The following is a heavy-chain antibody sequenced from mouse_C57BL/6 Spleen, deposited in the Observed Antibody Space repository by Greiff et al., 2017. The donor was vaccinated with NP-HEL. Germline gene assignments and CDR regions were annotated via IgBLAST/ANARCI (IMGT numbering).Heavy chain of an antibody. D-gene: IGHD2-1*01. Sequence: QVQLKQSGPELVKPGASVKISCKASGYAFSSSWMNWVKQRPGKGLEWIGRIYPGDGDTNYNGKFKGKATLTADKSSSTAYMQLSSLTSEDSAVYFCANYGNYGYFDVWGTGTTVTVSS. V-gene: IGHV1-82*01. CDR1: GYAFSSSW. CDR3: ANYGNYGYFDV. J-gene: IGHJ1*03. CDR2: IYPGDGDT.